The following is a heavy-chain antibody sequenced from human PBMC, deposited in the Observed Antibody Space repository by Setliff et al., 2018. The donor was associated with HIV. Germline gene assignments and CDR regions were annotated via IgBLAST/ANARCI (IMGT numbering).Heavy chain of an antibody. CDR3: ASVPYRSAWFSGGHDAFDI. Sequence: GASVKVSCKASGYSFARYGLSWVRQAPGQGLEWMGWISGFNGNTKYAQSFQDRVAMTTETATSTAYMEMRSLRSDDTAVYFCASVPYRSAWFSGGHDAFDIWGQGTMVTVSS. V-gene: IGHV1-18*01. D-gene: IGHD6-19*01. J-gene: IGHJ3*02. CDR2: ISGFNGNT. CDR1: GYSFARYG.